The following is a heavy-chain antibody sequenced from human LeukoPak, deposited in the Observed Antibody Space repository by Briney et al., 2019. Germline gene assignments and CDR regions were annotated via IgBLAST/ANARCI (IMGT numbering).Heavy chain of an antibody. V-gene: IGHV3-30*18. CDR2: ISYDGSNK. Sequence: GGSLRLSCAASGFTFSSYGMHWVRQAPGKGLEWVAVISYDGSNKYYADSVKGRFTISRDNSKNTLYLQMNSLRAEDTAVYYCAKDAAYWLPAPSSGSFSPHWGQGTLVTVSS. CDR1: GFTFSSYG. D-gene: IGHD3-10*01. CDR3: AKDAAYWLPAPSSGSFSPH. J-gene: IGHJ4*02.